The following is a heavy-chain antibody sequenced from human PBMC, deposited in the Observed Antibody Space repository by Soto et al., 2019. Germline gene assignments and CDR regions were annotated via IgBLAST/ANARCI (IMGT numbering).Heavy chain of an antibody. Sequence: SEPLALTCTVSGASITCSSYWSCIRHPAGKGLEWIGRFSLSGTTNYNPSLRSRVTMSADVSKNQFSLRLTSVTAADTALYYCARGMTPPGAPAWYYFDSWGQGTLVTVSS. CDR1: GASITCSSY. J-gene: IGHJ4*02. CDR2: FSLSGTT. CDR3: ARGMTPPGAPAWYYFDS. V-gene: IGHV4-4*07. D-gene: IGHD2-8*02.